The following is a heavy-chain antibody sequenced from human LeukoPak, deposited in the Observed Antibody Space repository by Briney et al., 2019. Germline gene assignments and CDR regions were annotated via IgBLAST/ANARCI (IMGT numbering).Heavy chain of an antibody. CDR1: GYIFTNYY. D-gene: IGHD2-15*01. CDR2: INPGDAST. V-gene: IGHV1-46*01. J-gene: IGHJ4*02. CDR3: ARVYCSGGSCYGGVFDY. Sequence: ASVKVSCKASGYIFTNYYMQRVRQAPGKGLEWVGIINPGDASTSYAQKFKGRVTMTRDTSTSTVYMDLSSLRSEDTAMYYCARVYCSGGSCYGGVFDYWGQGTLVTVSS.